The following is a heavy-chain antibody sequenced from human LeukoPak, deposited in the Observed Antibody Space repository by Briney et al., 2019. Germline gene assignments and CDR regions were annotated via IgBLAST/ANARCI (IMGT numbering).Heavy chain of an antibody. CDR3: ARRIAVAGSPVYYFDY. Sequence: ASVKVSSKASAYTLSVYYMHWVRQAPGQGLEWMGWINPKSGVTNYAQKFQGRVTMTWDTSINTTFMELSRLRSDDTAVHYCARRIAVAGSPVYYFDYWGQGTLVTVSS. V-gene: IGHV1-2*02. CDR2: INPKSGVT. D-gene: IGHD6-19*01. CDR1: AYTLSVYY. J-gene: IGHJ4*02.